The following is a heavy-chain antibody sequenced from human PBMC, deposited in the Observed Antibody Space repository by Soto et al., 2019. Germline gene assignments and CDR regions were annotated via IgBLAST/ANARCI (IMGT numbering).Heavy chain of an antibody. CDR2: ISAYNGNR. V-gene: IGHV1-18*01. D-gene: IGHD3-9*01. CDR1: GYTFTHYG. Sequence: QVQLLQSGAEVKKPGASVKVFCKASGYTFTHYGITWLRQAPGQGPEWMGWISAYNGNRDYAQNLQDRVTMTTDTSTSTAYMELRSLRSDDTAVYYCARPQNDILTDSYTNFFDSWGQGTLVTVSS. J-gene: IGHJ5*01. CDR3: ARPQNDILTDSYTNFFDS.